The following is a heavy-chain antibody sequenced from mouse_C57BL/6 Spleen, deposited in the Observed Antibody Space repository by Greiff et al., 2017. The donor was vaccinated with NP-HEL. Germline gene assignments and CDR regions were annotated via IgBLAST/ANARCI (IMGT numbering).Heavy chain of an antibody. V-gene: IGHV1-64*01. CDR2: IHPNSGST. CDR1: GYTFTSYW. D-gene: IGHD2-10*02. Sequence: QVHVKQPGAELVKPGASVKLSCKASGYTFTSYWMHWVKQRPGQGLEWIGMIHPNSGSTNYNEKFKSKATLTVDKSSSTAYMQLSSLTSEDSAVYYCARLGYGNYFDYWGQGTTLTVSS. CDR3: ARLGYGNYFDY. J-gene: IGHJ2*01.